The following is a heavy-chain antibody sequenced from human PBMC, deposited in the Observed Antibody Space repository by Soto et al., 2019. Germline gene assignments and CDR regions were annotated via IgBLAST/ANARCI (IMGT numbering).Heavy chain of an antibody. CDR3: ARRGGNYEDPEFPYHFYGLDV. CDR2: ISNDGNKR. J-gene: IGHJ6*02. Sequence: QVQLVESGGGLIHPGRSQELSCAASGCTIENYAMHWVRQTSDQGLEWVAAISNDGNKRYYADSVEGRFTISRDNSKSILYLQMDSLRREDSAVYYCARRGGNYEDPEFPYHFYGLDVWGQGTTVSVSS. V-gene: IGHV3-30*03. CDR1: GCTIENYA. D-gene: IGHD4-4*01.